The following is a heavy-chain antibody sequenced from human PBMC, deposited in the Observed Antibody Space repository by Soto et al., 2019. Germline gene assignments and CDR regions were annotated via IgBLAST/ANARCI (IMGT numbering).Heavy chain of an antibody. CDR1: GFTFSNSW. CDR2: IKEDGTAK. CDR3: TTDRGYLTFDY. Sequence: EGSLRLSCAASGFTFSNSWMNWVRQAPGKGLEWVANIKEDGTAKYYLDSVKGRFTVSRDNAKNSLYLQMNSLRAEDTAMYFCTTDRGYLTFDYCGQGSLVTVSS. D-gene: IGHD3-22*01. J-gene: IGHJ4*02. V-gene: IGHV3-7*01.